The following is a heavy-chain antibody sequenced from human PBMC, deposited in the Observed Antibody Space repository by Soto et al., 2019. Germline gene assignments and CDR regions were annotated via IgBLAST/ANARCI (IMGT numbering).Heavy chain of an antibody. V-gene: IGHV4-31*03. CDR3: ARGWIGGDYYYYMDV. J-gene: IGHJ6*03. CDR1: GGSISSGGYY. D-gene: IGHD3-10*01. CDR2: IYYSGST. Sequence: QVQLQESGPGLVRPSQTLSLTCTVSGGSISSGGYYWSWIRQHPGKGLEWIGYIYYSGSTYYNPSLKSRVTISVDTSNNQFSLKLTSVTAADTAVYYYARGWIGGDYYYYMDVWGKGTTVTVSS.